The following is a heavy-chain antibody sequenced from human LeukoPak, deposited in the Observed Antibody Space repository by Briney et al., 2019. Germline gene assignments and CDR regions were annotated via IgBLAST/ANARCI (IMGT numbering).Heavy chain of an antibody. CDR1: GGTFSSYA. CDR3: ARDQDSLVRGVIGY. D-gene: IGHD3-10*01. V-gene: IGHV1-69*05. CDR2: IIPIFGTA. J-gene: IGHJ4*02. Sequence: ASVKVSYKASGGTFSSYAISWVRQAPGQGLEWMGGIIPIFGTANYAQKFQGRVTITTDESTSTAYMELSSLRSEDTAVYYCARDQDSLVRGVIGYWGQGTLVTVSS.